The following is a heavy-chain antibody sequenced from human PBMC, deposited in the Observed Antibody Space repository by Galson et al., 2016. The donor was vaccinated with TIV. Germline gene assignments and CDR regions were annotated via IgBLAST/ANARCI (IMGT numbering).Heavy chain of an antibody. CDR3: ARRYFDL. CDR2: IKQDGSEK. V-gene: IGHV3-7*03. CDR1: GFTFSDYW. Sequence: SLRLSCAASGFTFSDYWMHWVRQAPGKGLEWVANIKQDGSEKYYVDSVKGRFIISRDNTKNSLYLQMNSLRAEDTAVYYCARRYFDLWGRCTLVTVSS. J-gene: IGHJ2*01.